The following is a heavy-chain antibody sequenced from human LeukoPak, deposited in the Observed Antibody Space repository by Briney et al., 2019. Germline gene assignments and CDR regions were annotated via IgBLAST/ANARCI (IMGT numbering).Heavy chain of an antibody. CDR3: AKGATYYYDSSDYYPFSLDY. J-gene: IGHJ4*02. V-gene: IGHV3-30-3*01. D-gene: IGHD3-22*01. CDR2: ISYDGSNK. Sequence: PSGGSLRLSCAASGFTFSSYAMHWVRQAPGKGLEWVAVISYDGSNKYYADSVKGRFTISRDNSKNTLYLQMNSLRAEDTALYYCAKGATYYYDSSDYYPFSLDYWGQGTLVTVSS. CDR1: GFTFSSYA.